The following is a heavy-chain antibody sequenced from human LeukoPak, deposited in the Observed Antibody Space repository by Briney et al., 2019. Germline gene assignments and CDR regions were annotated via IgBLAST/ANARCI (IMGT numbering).Heavy chain of an antibody. D-gene: IGHD3-3*01. CDR2: INSDGSST. V-gene: IGHV3-74*01. Sequence: GSLRLSCAASGFTFSSYWMHWVRQAPGKGLVWVSRINSDGSSTSYADSVKGRFTIPRDNAKNTLYLQMNSLRAEDTAVYYCARDRAHDFWSGYPSPYYYYYMDVWGKGTTVTVSS. J-gene: IGHJ6*03. CDR1: GFTFSSYW. CDR3: ARDRAHDFWSGYPSPYYYYYMDV.